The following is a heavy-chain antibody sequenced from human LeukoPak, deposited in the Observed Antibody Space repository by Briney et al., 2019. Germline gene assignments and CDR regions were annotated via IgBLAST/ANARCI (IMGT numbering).Heavy chain of an antibody. J-gene: IGHJ5*02. CDR1: GGSISSGGYS. Sequence: PSQTLSLTCAVSGGSISSGGYSWSWIRQPPGKGLEWIGYIYHSGSTYYNPSLKSRVTISVDTSKNQFSLKLSSVTAADTAVYYCARGLIPFDPWGQGTLVTVSS. CDR2: IYHSGST. D-gene: IGHD3-16*01. V-gene: IGHV4-30-2*01. CDR3: ARGLIPFDP.